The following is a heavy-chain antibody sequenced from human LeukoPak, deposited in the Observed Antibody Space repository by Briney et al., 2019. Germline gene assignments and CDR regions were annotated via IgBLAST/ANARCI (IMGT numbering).Heavy chain of an antibody. J-gene: IGHJ6*03. D-gene: IGHD3-10*01. CDR1: GFTFCSYA. CDR3: AREGYYGSGSYSDYYYMDV. Sequence: TLRLSCAASGFTFCSYAMSWIRQPPGQGLEGIGYIYYSGSTYYNPSLKSQVTISVDTSKNQFSLKLSSVTAADTAVYYCAREGYYGSGSYSDYYYMDVWGKGTTVTVSS. V-gene: IGHV4-30-4*07. CDR2: IYYSGST.